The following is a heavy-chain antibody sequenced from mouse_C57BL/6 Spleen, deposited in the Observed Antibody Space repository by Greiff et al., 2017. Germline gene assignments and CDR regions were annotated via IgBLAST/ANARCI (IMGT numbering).Heavy chain of an antibody. V-gene: IGHV1-7*01. D-gene: IGHD2-5*01. CDR1: GYTFTSYW. CDR2: INPSSGYT. J-gene: IGHJ4*01. Sequence: VQLVESGAELAKPGASVKLSCKASGYTFTSYWMHWVKQRPGQGLEWIGYINPSSGYTKYNQKFKDKATLTADKSSSTAYMQLSSLTYEDSAVYYCAIYSNHYYAMDYWGQGTSVTVSS. CDR3: AIYSNHYYAMDY.